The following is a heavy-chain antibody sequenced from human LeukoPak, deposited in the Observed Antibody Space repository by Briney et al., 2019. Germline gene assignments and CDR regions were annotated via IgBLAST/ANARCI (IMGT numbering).Heavy chain of an antibody. V-gene: IGHV4-59*11. D-gene: IGHD4-17*01. CDR3: ARKTVLRLFDY. CDR1: GGSISSHY. J-gene: IGHJ4*02. Sequence: SETLSLTCTVSGGSISSHYWSWIRQPPGKGLEWIGYIYYSGSTNYNPSLKSRVTISVDTSKNQFSLKLSSVTAADTAVCYCARKTVLRLFDYWGQGTLVTVSS. CDR2: IYYSGST.